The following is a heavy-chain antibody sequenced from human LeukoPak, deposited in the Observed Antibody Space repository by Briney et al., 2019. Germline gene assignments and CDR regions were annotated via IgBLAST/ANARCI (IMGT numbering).Heavy chain of an antibody. D-gene: IGHD3-22*01. V-gene: IGHV1-18*01. Sequence: GASVKVSCKASGYTFTSYGISWVRQAPGQGLEWMGWISAYNGNTNYAQKLQGRVTMTTDTSTSTAYMELRSLRSDDTAVYYCARAYYYDSSGDYYYGMDVWGQGTTVTVS. CDR3: ARAYYYDSSGDYYYGMDV. CDR2: ISAYNGNT. CDR1: GYTFTSYG. J-gene: IGHJ6*02.